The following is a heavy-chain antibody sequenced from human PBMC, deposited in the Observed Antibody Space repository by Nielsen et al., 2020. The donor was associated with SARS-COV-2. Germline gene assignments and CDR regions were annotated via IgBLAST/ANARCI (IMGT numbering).Heavy chain of an antibody. CDR3: VRAPDYDVLTGYYPDGFDV. J-gene: IGHJ3*01. V-gene: IGHV4-4*02. Sequence: SETLSLTCAVSGGSVSSNDWWTWVRPSPGKGLEWIGEVSHSGSTNYNPSLKSRVTMSVDTSKNQFSLKLSSVTAADTAIYYCVRAPDYDVLTGYYPDGFDVWGRGTMVTVSS. CDR1: GGSVSSNDW. D-gene: IGHD3-9*01. CDR2: VSHSGST.